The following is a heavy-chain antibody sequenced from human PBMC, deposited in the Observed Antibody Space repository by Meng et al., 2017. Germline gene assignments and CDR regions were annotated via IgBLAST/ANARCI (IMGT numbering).Heavy chain of an antibody. CDR2: ISYSGAT. V-gene: IGHV4-30-4*01. Sequence: QVQLQESGPRLVRPSQTLSLTCTVSCASIRSAVFWIWIRQPPGKDLEWIGYISYSGATHYNPSLKSRLTISVDTAKNQFSLSLSSVTAADTAVYYCARVVGDCASCYKGWFDPWGQGTLVTVSS. CDR1: CASIRSAVF. CDR3: ARVVGDCASCYKGWFDP. D-gene: IGHD2-2*02. J-gene: IGHJ5*02.